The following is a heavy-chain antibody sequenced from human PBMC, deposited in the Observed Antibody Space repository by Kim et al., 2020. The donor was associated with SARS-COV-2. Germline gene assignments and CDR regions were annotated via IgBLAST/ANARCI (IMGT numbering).Heavy chain of an antibody. CDR1: GFTVSSNY. V-gene: IGHV3-53*04. Sequence: GGSLRLSCAASGFTVSSNYMSWVRQAPGKGLEWVSVIYSGGSTYYADSVKGRFTISRHNSKNTLYLQMNSLRAEDTAVYYCARPLLLNSGEPPFDYWGQGTLVTVSS. CDR2: IYSGGST. J-gene: IGHJ4*02. CDR3: ARPLLLNSGEPPFDY. D-gene: IGHD4-17*01.